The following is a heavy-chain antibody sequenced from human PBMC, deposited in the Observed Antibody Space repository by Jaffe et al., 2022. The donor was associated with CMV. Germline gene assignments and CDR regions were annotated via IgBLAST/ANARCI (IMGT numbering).Heavy chain of an antibody. Sequence: EVQLVESGGGLVKPGGSLRLSCAASGFTFSSYSMNWVRQAPGKGLEWVSSISSSSSYIYYADSVKGRFTISRDNAKNSLYLQMNSLRAEDTAVYYCARDWEQWLPGGYWGQGTLVTVSS. J-gene: IGHJ4*02. D-gene: IGHD6-19*01. CDR3: ARDWEQWLPGGY. V-gene: IGHV3-21*01. CDR2: ISSSSSYI. CDR1: GFTFSSYS.